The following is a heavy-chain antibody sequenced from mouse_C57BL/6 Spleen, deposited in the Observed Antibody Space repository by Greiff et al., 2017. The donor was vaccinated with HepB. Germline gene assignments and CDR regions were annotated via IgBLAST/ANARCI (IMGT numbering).Heavy chain of an antibody. CDR3: AVDGYLYAMDY. Sequence: VQLQQSGPELVKPGASVKISCKASGYSFTGYYMHWVKQSHGNILDWIGYIYPYNGVSSYNQKFKGKATLTVDKSSSTAYIELRILTSEDSAVYYWAVDGYLYAMDYWGQGTSVTVSS. D-gene: IGHD2-3*01. CDR1: GYSFTGYY. CDR2: IYPYNGVS. J-gene: IGHJ4*01. V-gene: IGHV1-31*01.